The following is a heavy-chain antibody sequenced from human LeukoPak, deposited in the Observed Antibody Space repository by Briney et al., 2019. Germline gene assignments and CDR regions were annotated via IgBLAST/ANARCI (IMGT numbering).Heavy chain of an antibody. V-gene: IGHV4-34*01. CDR3: ARDRDSSGYYPDAFDI. CDR2: INHSGST. CDR1: GGSFSGYY. Sequence: SETLSLTCAVYGGSFSGYYWSRIRQPPGKGLEWIGEINHSGSTNYNPSLKSRVTISVDTSKNQFSLKLSSVTAADTAVYYCARDRDSSGYYPDAFDIWGQGTMVTVSS. D-gene: IGHD3-22*01. J-gene: IGHJ3*02.